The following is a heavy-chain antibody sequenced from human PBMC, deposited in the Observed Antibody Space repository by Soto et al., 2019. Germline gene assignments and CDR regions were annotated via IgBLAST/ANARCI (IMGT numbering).Heavy chain of an antibody. CDR1: GGSFSGYY. Sequence: QVQLQQWGAGLLKPSETLSFTCAVYGGSFSGYYWSWIRQPPGKGLEWIGEINHSGSTNYNPSLKSRVTLSVDTSKNQFSLKLSSVTAADTSVYYCARGGPQWLVPKYFQYWGQGTLVTVSS. D-gene: IGHD6-19*01. CDR3: ARGGPQWLVPKYFQY. CDR2: INHSGST. V-gene: IGHV4-34*01. J-gene: IGHJ1*01.